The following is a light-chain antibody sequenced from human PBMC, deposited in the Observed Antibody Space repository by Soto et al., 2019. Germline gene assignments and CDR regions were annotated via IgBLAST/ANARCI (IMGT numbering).Light chain of an antibody. V-gene: IGLV2-11*01. CDR2: DVS. CDR3: CSDAGSTAV. CDR1: SSDVGGYNY. Sequence: QSALTQPRSVSGSPGQSVTISCTGTSSDVGGYNYVSWYQQHPGKAPKLMIYDVSKRPSGVPDRFSGSKSGNTASLTISGLQAEDEADYYCCSDAGSTAVFGGGTKVTVL. J-gene: IGLJ2*01.